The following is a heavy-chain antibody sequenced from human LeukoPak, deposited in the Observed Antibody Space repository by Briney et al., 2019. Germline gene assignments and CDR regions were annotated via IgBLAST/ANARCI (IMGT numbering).Heavy chain of an antibody. CDR2: ISSSGSTI. Sequence: LSLTCAVYGGSFSGYYWSWIRQAPGKGLGWVSYISSSGSTIYYADSVKGRFTISRDNAKNSLYLQMNSLRAEDTAVYYCARTYSYYVFGYWGQGTLVTVSS. D-gene: IGHD4-11*01. J-gene: IGHJ4*02. V-gene: IGHV3-11*04. CDR3: ARTYSYYVFGY. CDR1: GGSFSGYY.